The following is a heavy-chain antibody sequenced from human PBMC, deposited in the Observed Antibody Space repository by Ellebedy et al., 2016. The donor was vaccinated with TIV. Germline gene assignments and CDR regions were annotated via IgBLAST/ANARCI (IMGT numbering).Heavy chain of an antibody. V-gene: IGHV3-7*01. D-gene: IGHD3-10*01. CDR2: IKRDGSDK. J-gene: IGHJ4*02. CDR3: AREIYGSGSH. Sequence: GGSLRLSXAASGFSFSSYWMTWVRQAPGKGLEWVANIKRDGSDKYYVDSVKGRFTISRDNTKSSVYLQMNSLRVEDTAVYYCAREIYGSGSHWGQGTLVTVSS. CDR1: GFSFSSYW.